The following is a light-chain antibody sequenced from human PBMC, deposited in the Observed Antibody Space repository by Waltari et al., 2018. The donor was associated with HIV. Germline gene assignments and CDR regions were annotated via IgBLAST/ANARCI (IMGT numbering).Light chain of an antibody. J-gene: IGLJ2*01. V-gene: IGLV2-11*01. CDR3: CSYADNYPVV. CDR1: SRDVGGYHY. CDR2: DVN. Sequence: QSALTQPRSVSGSPGQSVTISCTGTSRDVGGYHYVSWYQQHPGKAPKFMIYDVNKRPSGVPDRFSGSKSGNTASLTISGLQAEDEADYYCCSYADNYPVVFGGGTKLTVL.